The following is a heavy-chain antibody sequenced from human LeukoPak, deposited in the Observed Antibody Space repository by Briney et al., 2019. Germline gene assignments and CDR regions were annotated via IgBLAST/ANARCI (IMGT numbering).Heavy chain of an antibody. CDR2: ISNNSSAI. Sequence: GGSLRLSCAASGFTFSSYNMNWVRQAPGKGLEWVSYISNNSSAIYYADSVKGRFTITRDNAKNSLYLQMNSLRAEDTAVYYCTRDLAFYYYDSSGYFGAFDIWGQGTTVTVSS. D-gene: IGHD3-22*01. CDR1: GFTFSSYN. CDR3: TRDLAFYYYDSSGYFGAFDI. V-gene: IGHV3-48*04. J-gene: IGHJ3*02.